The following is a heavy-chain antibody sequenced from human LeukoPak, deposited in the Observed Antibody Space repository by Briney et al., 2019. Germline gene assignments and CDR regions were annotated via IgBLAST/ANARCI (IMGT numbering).Heavy chain of an antibody. CDR2: IEHNGRGQ. J-gene: IGHJ4*02. D-gene: IGHD1-20*01. Sequence: GGSLRLSCATSGFTFTTYGFHWVRQAPGKGLEWVTFIEHNGRGQYYRDSVKGRFTISRDSSKNTLFLQMNSLTIEDAAMYYCARDISGQYLDSWGQGTLVTVSS. CDR3: ARDISGQYLDS. CDR1: GFTFTTYG. V-gene: IGHV3-30*02.